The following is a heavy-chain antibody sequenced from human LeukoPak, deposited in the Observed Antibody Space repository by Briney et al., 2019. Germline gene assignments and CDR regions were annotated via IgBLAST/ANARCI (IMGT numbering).Heavy chain of an antibody. CDR2: SYYSGST. D-gene: IGHD1-7*01. CDR3: ARGGNYYFDY. CDR1: GGSISNYY. Sequence: PSETLSLTCTVSGGSISNYYWSWIRQPPGKGLEWIGYSYYSGSTNYNPSLRSRVTISVDTSKNQFSLRLSSVTAADTAVYYCARGGNYYFDYWGQGALVTVSS. J-gene: IGHJ4*02. V-gene: IGHV4-59*13.